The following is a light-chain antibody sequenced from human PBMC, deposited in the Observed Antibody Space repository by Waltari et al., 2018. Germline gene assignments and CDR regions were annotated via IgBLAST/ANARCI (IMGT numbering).Light chain of an antibody. V-gene: IGKV1-5*03. CDR3: QHYNTYWT. CDR1: QSISNW. Sequence: DIQMTQSPSTLSASIGDRVTITCRASQSISNWLAWYQQKPGKPPKLLIYKASSLLSGVPSRFSGSGSGTEFTLTISSLQPDDFATYYCQHYNTYWTFGPGTKVEV. CDR2: KAS. J-gene: IGKJ1*01.